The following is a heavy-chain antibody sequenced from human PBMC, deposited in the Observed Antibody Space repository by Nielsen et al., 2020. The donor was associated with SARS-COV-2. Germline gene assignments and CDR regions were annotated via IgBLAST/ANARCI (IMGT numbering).Heavy chain of an antibody. CDR1: GFTFSTYG. CDR2: ISSVLSYI. J-gene: IGHJ4*02. CDR3: ARTYCSRTSCHNAD. D-gene: IGHD2-2*01. Sequence: GGSLRLSCAAPGFTFSTYGMSWVRQSPGKGLEWVSTISSVLSYIFYADSVKGRFTISRDISTNSLYLQMNSLRVEDTAVYYCARTYCSRTSCHNADWGQGILVTVSS. V-gene: IGHV3-21*01.